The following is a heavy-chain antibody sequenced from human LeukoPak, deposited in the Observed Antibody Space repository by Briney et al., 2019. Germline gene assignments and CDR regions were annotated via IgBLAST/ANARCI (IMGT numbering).Heavy chain of an antibody. CDR2: MNPNSATT. CDR1: GYTFTSYD. J-gene: IGHJ4*02. D-gene: IGHD4-17*01. V-gene: IGHV1-8*03. CDR3: TSAVGPAVTTYYIDY. Sequence: ASLKVSCKASGYTFTSYDINWGRQATGQGLEWRGWMNPNSATTGYAQTFPCRVTITRNTSSRTAYMSLSSLMSEATTVSYCTSAVGPAVTTYYIDYWGQGTLVTVYS.